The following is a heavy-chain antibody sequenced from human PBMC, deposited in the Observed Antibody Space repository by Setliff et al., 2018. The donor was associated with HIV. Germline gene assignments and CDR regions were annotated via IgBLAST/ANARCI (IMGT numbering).Heavy chain of an antibody. Sequence: SETLSLTCSVSGDSIGTYYWNWIRQTPGKRLEWIGFFYYGGSTVYNPALKNRVAISVDTSRHRVSLNMTSVTAADTAVYYCARARLLGGFLSWGRGALVTVSS. CDR2: FYYGGST. J-gene: IGHJ5*02. CDR1: GDSIGTYY. D-gene: IGHD7-27*01. V-gene: IGHV4-59*01. CDR3: ARARLLGGFLS.